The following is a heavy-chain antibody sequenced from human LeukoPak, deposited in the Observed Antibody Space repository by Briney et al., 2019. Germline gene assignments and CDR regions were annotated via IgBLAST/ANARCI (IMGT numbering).Heavy chain of an antibody. CDR1: GGSISSYY. Sequence: SETLSLTCTVSGGSISSYYWSWIRQPPGKGLEWIGYIYYSGSTNYNPSLKSRVTISVDTSKNQSSLKLSSVTAADTAVYYCARGYSSGWYWFDPWGQGTLVTVSS. V-gene: IGHV4-59*01. CDR2: IYYSGST. CDR3: ARGYSSGWYWFDP. J-gene: IGHJ5*02. D-gene: IGHD6-19*01.